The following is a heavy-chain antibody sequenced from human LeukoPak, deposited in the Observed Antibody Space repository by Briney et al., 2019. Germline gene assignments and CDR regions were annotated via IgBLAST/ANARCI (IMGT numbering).Heavy chain of an antibody. CDR3: AKDGTDEGGMGEDYFDY. J-gene: IGHJ4*02. D-gene: IGHD3-16*01. CDR1: GFTFSSYA. Sequence: PGGSLRLSCAASGFTFSSYAMSWVRQAPGKGLEWVSAISGSGGSTYYADSVKGRFTISRDNSKNTLYLQMNSLRAEDTAVYYCAKDGTDEGGMGEDYFDYWGQGTLVTVSS. CDR2: ISGSGGST. V-gene: IGHV3-23*01.